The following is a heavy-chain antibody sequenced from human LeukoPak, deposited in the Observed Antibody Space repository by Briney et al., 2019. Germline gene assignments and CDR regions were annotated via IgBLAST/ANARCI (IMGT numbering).Heavy chain of an antibody. V-gene: IGHV1-46*01. J-gene: IGHJ6*03. CDR2: INPSGGCT. CDR3: ARDGWYCSGGSCYRYYYYYMDV. D-gene: IGHD2-15*01. CDR1: GYTFTSYY. Sequence: ASVKVSRKASGYTFTSYYMHLVRQAPGQRLERMGIINPSGGCTSYAQKFQGRVTMTRDTSTSTVYMELSSLRSEDTAVYYCARDGWYCSGGSCYRYYYYYMDVWGKGTTVTISS.